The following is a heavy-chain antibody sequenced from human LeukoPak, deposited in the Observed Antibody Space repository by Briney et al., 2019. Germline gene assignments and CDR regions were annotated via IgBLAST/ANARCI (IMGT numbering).Heavy chain of an antibody. V-gene: IGHV3-23*01. CDR3: ARSYSSSWYVPYYYYMDV. CDR2: ISGSGGST. J-gene: IGHJ6*03. D-gene: IGHD6-13*01. Sequence: GGSLRLSCAASGFTFSSYSMNWVRQAPGKGLEWVSAISGSGGSTYYADSVKGRFTISRDNSKNTLYLQMNSLRAEDTAVYYCARSYSSSWYVPYYYYMDVWGKGTTVTVSS. CDR1: GFTFSSYS.